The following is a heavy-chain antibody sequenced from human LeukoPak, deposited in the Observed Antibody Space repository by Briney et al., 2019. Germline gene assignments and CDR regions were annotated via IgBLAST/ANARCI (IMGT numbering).Heavy chain of an antibody. Sequence: HPGGSLRLSCAVSGFTFSSYDMHWVRQAPGKGLEWVAVISYDGSNKYQADSVKGRFTISRDNSKNTLYLQMNSLRAEDTAIYYCARDSGANRRGSFDYWGQGTLVTVSS. CDR1: GFTFSSYD. D-gene: IGHD4/OR15-4a*01. V-gene: IGHV3-30-3*01. CDR2: ISYDGSNK. CDR3: ARDSGANRRGSFDY. J-gene: IGHJ4*02.